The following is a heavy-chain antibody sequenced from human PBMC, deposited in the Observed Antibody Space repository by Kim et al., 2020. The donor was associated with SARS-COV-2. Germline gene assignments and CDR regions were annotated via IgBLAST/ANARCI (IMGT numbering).Heavy chain of an antibody. Sequence: ASVKVSCKASGYTFTSYYMHWVRQAPGQGLEWMGIINPSGGSTSYAQKFQGRVTMTRDTSTSTVYMELSSLRSEDTAVYYCARDQATVDLAVAGSWFDPWGQGTLVTVSS. CDR1: GYTFTSYY. CDR3: ARDQATVDLAVAGSWFDP. D-gene: IGHD6-19*01. J-gene: IGHJ5*02. CDR2: INPSGGST. V-gene: IGHV1-46*01.